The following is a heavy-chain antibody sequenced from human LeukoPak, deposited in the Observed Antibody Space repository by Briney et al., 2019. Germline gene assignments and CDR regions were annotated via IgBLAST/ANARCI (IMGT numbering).Heavy chain of an antibody. CDR1: GFTFSNYW. Sequence: GGSLRLSCAAPGFTFSNYWMSWVRQAPGKGLEWVANIKQDGSETYYVDSVRGRFTISRDNAKNSLYLQMNSLRAEDTAVYYCAREGRIVVVTATEDDAFDIWGQGTMVTVSS. J-gene: IGHJ3*02. D-gene: IGHD2-21*02. CDR2: IKQDGSET. V-gene: IGHV3-7*01. CDR3: AREGRIVVVTATEDDAFDI.